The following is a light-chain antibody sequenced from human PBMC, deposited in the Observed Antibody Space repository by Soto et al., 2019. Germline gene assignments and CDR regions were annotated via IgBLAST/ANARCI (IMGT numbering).Light chain of an antibody. J-gene: IGLJ1*01. CDR1: SGSLS. V-gene: IGLV1-44*01. CDR3: AGRDDSLSGLYV. CDR2: SNY. Sequence: QSVLTQPPSASGTPGQRVTISCSASSGSLSVDWYQHLPGTAPKLLIYSNYQRPSGVPDRFSGSKSGTSASLVISGLQSEDDADYYCAGRDDSLSGLYVFGTGTKAPS.